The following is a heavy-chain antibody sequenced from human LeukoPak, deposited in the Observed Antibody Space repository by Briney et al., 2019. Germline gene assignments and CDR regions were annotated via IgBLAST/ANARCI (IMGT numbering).Heavy chain of an antibody. CDR3: ARVATMIVEYYFDY. J-gene: IGHJ4*02. Sequence: SETLSLTCSVSRDSISNYYWSWIRQSPGRGLEWIGYIYYTGSTNYNPSLKSRVTMSVDTSKNQFSLKLTSVTAADTAVYYCARVATMIVEYYFDYWGQGTLVTVSS. CDR1: RDSISNYY. V-gene: IGHV4-59*01. CDR2: IYYTGST. D-gene: IGHD3-22*01.